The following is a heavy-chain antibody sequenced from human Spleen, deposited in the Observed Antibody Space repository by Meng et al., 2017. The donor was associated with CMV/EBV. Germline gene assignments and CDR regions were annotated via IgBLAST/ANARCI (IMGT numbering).Heavy chain of an antibody. CDR1: GFTVSSNY. V-gene: IGHV3-53*01. Sequence: GGSLRLSCAASGFTVSSNYMSWVRQAPGKGLEWISVIYSGGSTYYADSVKGRFTISRDNSKNTLYLQMNSLRAEDTAVYYCAKANLYDYGDYDYWGQGTLVTVSS. CDR3: AKANLYDYGDYDY. CDR2: IYSGGST. J-gene: IGHJ4*02. D-gene: IGHD4-17*01.